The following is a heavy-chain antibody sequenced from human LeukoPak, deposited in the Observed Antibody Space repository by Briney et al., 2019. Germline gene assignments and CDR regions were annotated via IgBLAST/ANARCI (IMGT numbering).Heavy chain of an antibody. CDR1: GFTFRTYG. CDR2: MSYDGSNK. J-gene: IGHJ6*03. V-gene: IGHV3-30*18. CDR3: AKDLLRATGNGGYYMDV. Sequence: PGGSLRLSCEASGFTFRTYGMHWVRQAPGKGLEWVALMSYDGSNKDYTDSVKGRFTISRDNSKNTLYLQMNSLRTDDTAVYYCAKDLLRATGNGGYYMDVRGKGTTVTVSS. D-gene: IGHD5-12*01.